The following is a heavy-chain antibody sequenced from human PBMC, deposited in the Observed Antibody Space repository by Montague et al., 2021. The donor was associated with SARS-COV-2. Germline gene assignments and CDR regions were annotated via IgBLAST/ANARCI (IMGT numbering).Heavy chain of an antibody. D-gene: IGHD3-22*01. CDR2: YYYSGST. CDR3: ARFPTSYYYDSKAAPTTPDAFDI. CDR1: GGSISSSSYY. Sequence: SETLSLTCIVSGGSISSSSYYCGWIRQPPGKRLEWVGSYYYSGSTYYHSSLKRRVTLSVDTSKNQSFLMLSSVTAADTAVYYCARFPTSYYYDSKAAPTTPDAFDIWGQGTMVTVSS. J-gene: IGHJ3*02. V-gene: IGHV4-39*01.